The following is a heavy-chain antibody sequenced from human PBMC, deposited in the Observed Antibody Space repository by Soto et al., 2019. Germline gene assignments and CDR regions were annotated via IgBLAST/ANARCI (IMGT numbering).Heavy chain of an antibody. CDR1: GYTFTSYY. J-gene: IGHJ6*02. V-gene: IGHV1-46*01. CDR2: INPSGGST. Sequence: GASVKVSCKASGYTFTSYYMHWVRQTTGQGLEWIGIINPSGGSTSYAQKFQGRVTITRDLSTNTIYMDLSGLRSEDTAVYYCAASPSFWQNYYYGAMDVWGQGTTVTVSS. CDR3: AASPSFWQNYYYGAMDV.